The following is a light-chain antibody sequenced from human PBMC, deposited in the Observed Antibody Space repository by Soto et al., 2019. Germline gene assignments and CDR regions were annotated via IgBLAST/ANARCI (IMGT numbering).Light chain of an antibody. CDR1: SSDIGGYNY. J-gene: IGLJ1*01. Sequence: QSVLTQPPSASGSPGQSVTISCTGTSSDIGGYNYVSWYQQHPGKAPKLMIYDVTNRPSGVSNRFSGSKSGNTASLTISGPQAEDEADYYCSSYTSSSTYVFGTGTKVTVL. CDR2: DVT. V-gene: IGLV2-14*01. CDR3: SSYTSSSTYV.